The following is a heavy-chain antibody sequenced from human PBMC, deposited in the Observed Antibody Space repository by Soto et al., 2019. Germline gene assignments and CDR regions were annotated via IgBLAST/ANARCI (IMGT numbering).Heavy chain of an antibody. J-gene: IGHJ4*02. Sequence: GGSLRLSCAASGFTFSSYAMHWVRQAPGKGLEWVAVISYDGSNKYYADSVKGRFTISRDNSKNTLYLQMNSLRAEDQAVYYCARVSRSGWFFDYWGQGTLVTVSS. D-gene: IGHD6-19*01. CDR1: GFTFSSYA. CDR2: ISYDGSNK. V-gene: IGHV3-30-3*01. CDR3: ARVSRSGWFFDY.